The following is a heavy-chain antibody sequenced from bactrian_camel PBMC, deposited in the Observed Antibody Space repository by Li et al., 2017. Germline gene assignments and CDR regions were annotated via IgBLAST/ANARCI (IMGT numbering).Heavy chain of an antibody. J-gene: IGHJ4*01. V-gene: IGHV3S54*01. CDR1: GYPHNC. Sequence: VQLVESGGGSVQAGESLILSCTFSGYPHNCIGWFRQAPGKEREGVAAINASGGRTAYRNSVKGRFTISQDNAKNTLYLQMNSLKIEDTAMYYCIRHYPTVVPWSKIYEEPSWGQGTQVTVS. CDR2: INASGGRT. D-gene: IGHD3*01. CDR3: IRHYPTVVPWSKIYEEPS.